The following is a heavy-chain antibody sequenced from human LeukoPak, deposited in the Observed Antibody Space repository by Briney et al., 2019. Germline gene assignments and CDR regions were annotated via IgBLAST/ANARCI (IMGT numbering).Heavy chain of an antibody. D-gene: IGHD3-22*01. CDR2: ISYDGSNK. CDR1: GFTFSSYA. V-gene: IGHV3-30-3*01. J-gene: IGHJ4*02. CDR3: ARAVDYYDSSGYYRTYYSDY. Sequence: GGSLRLSCAASGFTFSSYAMHWIRQAPGKGLEWVAVISYDGSNKYYADSVKGRFTISRDNSKNTLYLQMNSLRAEDTAVYYRARAVDYYDSSGYYRTYYSDYWGQGTLVTVSS.